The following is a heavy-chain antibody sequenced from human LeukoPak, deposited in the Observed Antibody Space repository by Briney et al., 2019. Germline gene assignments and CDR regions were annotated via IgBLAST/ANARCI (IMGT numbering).Heavy chain of an antibody. CDR1: GYTFTSYS. D-gene: IGHD2-21*02. CDR2: ISAYNGNT. Sequence: ASVKVSCKASGYTFTSYSISWVRQAPGQGLEWMGWISAYNGNTNYAQKLQGRVTMTTDTSTSTAYMELRSLRSDDTAVYYCARETAYCGGDCYFHWGQGTLVTVSS. CDR3: ARETAYCGGDCYFH. V-gene: IGHV1-18*01. J-gene: IGHJ4*02.